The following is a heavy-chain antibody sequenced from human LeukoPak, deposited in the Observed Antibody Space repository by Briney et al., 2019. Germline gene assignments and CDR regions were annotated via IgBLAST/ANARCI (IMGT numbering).Heavy chain of an antibody. CDR3: ATDKLGGSGSYDY. V-gene: IGHV3-9*01. CDR2: ISWNSGSI. Sequence: GGSLRLSCAASGFTFDDYAMHWVRQAPGKGLEWVSGISWNSGSIGYADSVKGRFTISRDNAKNSLYLQMNSLRAEDTAVYYCATDKLGGSGSYDYWGQGTLVTVSS. D-gene: IGHD3-10*01. CDR1: GFTFDDYA. J-gene: IGHJ4*02.